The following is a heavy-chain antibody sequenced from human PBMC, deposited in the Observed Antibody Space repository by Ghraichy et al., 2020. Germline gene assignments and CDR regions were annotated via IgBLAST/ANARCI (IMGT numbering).Heavy chain of an antibody. CDR1: GFTFSSSA. CDR3: AKDANVEWSLYYFDH. Sequence: LSLTCAASGFTFSSSAISWVRQAPGKGLEWVSSIRGSGGGTYYADSVKGRFTISRDNSKNTLFLQMNSLRADDTAVYYCAKDANVEWSLYYFDHWGQGTLVTVSS. V-gene: IGHV3-23*01. J-gene: IGHJ4*02. CDR2: IRGSGGGT. D-gene: IGHD3-3*01.